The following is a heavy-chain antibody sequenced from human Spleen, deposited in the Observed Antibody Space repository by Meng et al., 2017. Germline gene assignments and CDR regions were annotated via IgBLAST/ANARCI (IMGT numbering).Heavy chain of an antibody. CDR3: ARAPRGTYFDY. J-gene: IGHJ4*02. CDR1: SGSITTYDYY. CDR2: IYYSGST. V-gene: IGHV4-30-4*01. Sequence: QLQLQESGSGLVKPSHTLSLNCTVSSGSITTYDYYWTWIRQPPGKGLEWIGYIYYSGSTYYNPSLTSRISMSVDPSKSQFSLKVSSVTAADTAVYFCARAPRGTYFDYWGQGTLVTVSS. D-gene: IGHD1-26*01.